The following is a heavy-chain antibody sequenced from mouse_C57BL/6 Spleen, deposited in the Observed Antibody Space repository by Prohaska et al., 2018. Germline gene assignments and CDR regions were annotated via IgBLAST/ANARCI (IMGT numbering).Heavy chain of an antibody. V-gene: IGHV14-2*01. CDR3: APGPWYFDY. J-gene: IGHJ2*01. Sequence: QGLEWIGRIDPEDGETKYAPKFQGKATITADTSSNTAYLQLSSLTSEDTAVYYCAPGPWYFDYWGQGTTLTVSS. D-gene: IGHD3-1*01. CDR2: IDPEDGET.